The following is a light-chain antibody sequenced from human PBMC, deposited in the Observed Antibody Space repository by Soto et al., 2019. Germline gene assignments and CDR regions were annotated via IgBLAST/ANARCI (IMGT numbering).Light chain of an antibody. Sequence: DTVMTQSPDSLAVSLGEGATINCKSSQSVFHSPNQKNDLGWYQQKPGQPPKLLIYWASTRESGVPDRFSGSGSGTDFTLTISSLQAEDVAVYYCQQYYTFPYTFGQGNKLEIK. CDR3: QQYYTFPYT. V-gene: IGKV4-1*01. J-gene: IGKJ2*01. CDR2: WAS. CDR1: QSVFHSPNQKND.